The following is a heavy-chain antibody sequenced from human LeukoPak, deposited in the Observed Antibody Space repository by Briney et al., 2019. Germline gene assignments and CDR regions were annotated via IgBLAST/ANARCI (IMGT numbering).Heavy chain of an antibody. J-gene: IGHJ4*02. CDR1: GYTFTYYY. Sequence: ASVKVSCKASGYTFTYYYMHWVRQAPGQGLEWMGWINPNSGGTNYAQKFQGRVTMTRDTSISTDYMELSRLRSDDTAVYYCARDLRYCSTTTCHFDYWGQGTLVTVSS. CDR2: INPNSGGT. V-gene: IGHV1-2*02. CDR3: ARDLRYCSTTTCHFDY. D-gene: IGHD2-2*01.